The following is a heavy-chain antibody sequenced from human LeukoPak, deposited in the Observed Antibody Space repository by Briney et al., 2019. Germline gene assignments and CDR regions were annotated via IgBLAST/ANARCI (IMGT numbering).Heavy chain of an antibody. J-gene: IGHJ4*02. CDR1: GFTVSSNY. CDR2: IYSGGST. CDR3: ARHSHYYDSSGSSWGPFDY. Sequence: RGSLRLSCAASGFTVSSNYMSWVRQAPGKGLEWVSVIYSGGSTYYADSVKARFTISRDNPKNTLYLQMNSLRAEDTAVYYCARHSHYYDSSGSSWGPFDYWGQGTLVTVSS. V-gene: IGHV3-53*01. D-gene: IGHD3-22*01.